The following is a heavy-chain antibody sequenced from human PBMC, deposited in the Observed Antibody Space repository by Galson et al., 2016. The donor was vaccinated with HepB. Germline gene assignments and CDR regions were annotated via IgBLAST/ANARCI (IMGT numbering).Heavy chain of an antibody. CDR2: IVVGSGNT. J-gene: IGHJ4*02. V-gene: IGHV1-58*01. CDR3: AGYDFWSGYYGYYFDN. CDR1: GFSFSSSA. D-gene: IGHD3-3*01. Sequence: SVKVSCKASGFSFSSSAVHWVRQTRGQRLEWIGWIVVGSGNTNYARKFQERVTITRVLSSGTACMELSSLRSEDTAVYYCAGYDFWSGYYGYYFDNWGQGTLVTVSS.